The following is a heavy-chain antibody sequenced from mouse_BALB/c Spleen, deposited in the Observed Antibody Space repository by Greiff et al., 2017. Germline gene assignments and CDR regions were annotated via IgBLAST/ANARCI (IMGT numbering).Heavy chain of an antibody. CDR3: ARGGENDYPLYAMDY. CDR1: GYSITSDYA. J-gene: IGHJ4*01. Sequence: EVKLMESGPGLVKPSQSLSLTCTVTGYSITSDYAWNWIRQFPGNKLEWMGYISYSGSTSYNPSLKSRISITRDTSKNQFFLQLNSVTTEDTATYYCARGGENDYPLYAMDYWGQGTSVTVSS. V-gene: IGHV3-2*02. D-gene: IGHD2-4*01. CDR2: ISYSGST.